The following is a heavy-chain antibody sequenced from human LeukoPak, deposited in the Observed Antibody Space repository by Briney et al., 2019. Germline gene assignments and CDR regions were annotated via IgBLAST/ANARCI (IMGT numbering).Heavy chain of an antibody. J-gene: IGHJ6*03. CDR2: ISSSSSYI. D-gene: IGHD1-1*01. CDR1: GFTSSSYG. Sequence: GGSLRLSCAASGFTSSSYGMSWVRQAPGKGLEWVSSISSSSSYIYYTHSVKGRFTISRDNAKNSLYLQMNSLRAEDTAIYYCARVVTVAWSERRPGYYYMDVWGKGTTVTVSS. V-gene: IGHV3-21*06. CDR3: ARVVTVAWSERRPGYYYMDV.